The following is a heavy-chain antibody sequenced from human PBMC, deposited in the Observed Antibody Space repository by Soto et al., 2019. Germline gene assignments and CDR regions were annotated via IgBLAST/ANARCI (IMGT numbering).Heavy chain of an antibody. CDR1: GGSFSGYY. CDR2: INHSGST. J-gene: IGHJ6*03. V-gene: IGHV4-34*01. D-gene: IGHD3-3*01. CDR3: ASWHMDFWSGYPYYMDV. Sequence: PSETLSLTCAVYGGSFSGYYWSWIRQPPGKGLEWIGEINHSGSTNYNPSLKSRVTISVDTSKNQFSLKLSSVTAADTAVYYCASWHMDFWSGYPYYMDVWGKGTTVTVSS.